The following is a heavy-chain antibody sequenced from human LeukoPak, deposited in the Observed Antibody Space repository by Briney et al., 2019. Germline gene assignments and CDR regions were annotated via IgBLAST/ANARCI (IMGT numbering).Heavy chain of an antibody. J-gene: IGHJ4*02. CDR3: ANYYYDTSGYKN. CDR2: INGNGAAT. V-gene: IGHV3-23*01. D-gene: IGHD3-22*01. CDR1: GFTFNNYA. Sequence: GGSLRLSCVASGFTFNNYAMHWVRQAPGKGLEWVSTINGNGAATYYADSFKGRFLISRDNSKNTLYLQMNSLRAEDTAVYYCANYYYDTSGYKNWGQGTLDTVSS.